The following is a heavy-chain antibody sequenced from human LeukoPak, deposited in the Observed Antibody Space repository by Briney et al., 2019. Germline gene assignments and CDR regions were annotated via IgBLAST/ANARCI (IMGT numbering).Heavy chain of an antibody. Sequence: PGGSLRLSCAASGFTFSSYSMNWVRQAPGKGLEWVGFIRSKAYGGTTEYAASVKGRFTISRDDSKSIAYLQMNSLKTEDTAVYYCTRGPVILKYYYDSSGDDAFDIWGQGTMVTVSS. CDR3: TRGPVILKYYYDSSGDDAFDI. CDR2: IRSKAYGGTT. V-gene: IGHV3-49*04. J-gene: IGHJ3*02. D-gene: IGHD3-22*01. CDR1: GFTFSSYS.